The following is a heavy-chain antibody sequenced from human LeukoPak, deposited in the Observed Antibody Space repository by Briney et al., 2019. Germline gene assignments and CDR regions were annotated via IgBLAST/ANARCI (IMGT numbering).Heavy chain of an antibody. J-gene: IGHJ6*03. V-gene: IGHV4-39*07. CDR2: IYYSGST. CDR3: ARGRYYDRHRIIKNYYYYMDV. CDR1: GGSISSSSYY. Sequence: PSETLSLTCTVSGGSISSSSYYWGWIRQPPGKGLEWIGSIYYSGSTYYNPSLKSRVTISVDTSKNQFSLKLSSVTTADTAVYYCARGRYYDRHRIIKNYYYYMDVWGKGTTVTVSS. D-gene: IGHD3-22*01.